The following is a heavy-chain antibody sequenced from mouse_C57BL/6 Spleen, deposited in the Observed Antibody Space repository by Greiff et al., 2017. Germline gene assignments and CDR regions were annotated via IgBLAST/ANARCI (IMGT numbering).Heavy chain of an antibody. CDR2: IYPGDGDT. Sequence: QVQLQQSGAELVKPGASVKISCKASGYAFSSYWMNWVKQRPGKGLEWIGQIYPGDGDTNYNGKFKGKATLTADKSSSTAYMQLSSLTSEDSAVYFCARDLFPRYYYAMDYWGQGTSVTVSS. CDR1: GYAFSSYW. J-gene: IGHJ4*01. D-gene: IGHD2-3*01. CDR3: ARDLFPRYYYAMDY. V-gene: IGHV1-80*01.